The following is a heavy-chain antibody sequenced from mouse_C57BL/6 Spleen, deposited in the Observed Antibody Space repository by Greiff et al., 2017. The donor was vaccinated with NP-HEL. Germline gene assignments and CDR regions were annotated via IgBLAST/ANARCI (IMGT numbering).Heavy chain of an antibody. CDR3: AREYYDYENWYFDV. J-gene: IGHJ1*03. D-gene: IGHD2-4*01. V-gene: IGHV1-20*01. Sequence: EVQLQQSGPELVKPGDSVKISCKASGYSFTGYFMNWVMQSHGKSLEWIGRINPYNGDTFYNQKFKGKATLTVDKSSSTAHMELRSLTSEDSAVYYCAREYYDYENWYFDVWGTGTTVTVSS. CDR2: INPYNGDT. CDR1: GYSFTGYF.